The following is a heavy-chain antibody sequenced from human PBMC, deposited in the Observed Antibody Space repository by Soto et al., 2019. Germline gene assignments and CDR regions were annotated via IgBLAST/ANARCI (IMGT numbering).Heavy chain of an antibody. CDR2: ISRSSSYI. J-gene: IGHJ5*02. CDR3: ARSDCTSTSCYVVWFDP. D-gene: IGHD2-2*01. CDR1: GFNFSNYG. Sequence: PGGSLRLSCTASGFNFSNYGMNWVRQSPGKGLEWGSSISRSSSYISYADSLKGRFTISRDNAENSVYLQMNSLRADDTAVYYCARSDCTSTSCYVVWFDPWGQGTLVTV. V-gene: IGHV3-21*01.